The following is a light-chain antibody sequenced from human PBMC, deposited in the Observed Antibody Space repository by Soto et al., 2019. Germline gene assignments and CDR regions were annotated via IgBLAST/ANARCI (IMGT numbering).Light chain of an antibody. CDR3: QQYDSVPTT. J-gene: IGKJ1*01. CDR1: QRVSNIY. CDR2: ASS. Sequence: EMVLTQSPDTVSLSPGERATLSCRASQRVSNIYLSWYQQKPGQAPRLLIYASSNRATGIPDRFSGTGSGTDFTLTISRLEPEDFAVYYCQQYDSVPTTFGQGTKVEIK. V-gene: IGKV3-20*01.